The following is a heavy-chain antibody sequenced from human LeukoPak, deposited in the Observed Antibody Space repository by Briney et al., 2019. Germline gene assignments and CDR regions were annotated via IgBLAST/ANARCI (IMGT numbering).Heavy chain of an antibody. CDR1: GGSISSSSYY. D-gene: IGHD3-10*01. CDR2: ISGSGGST. CDR3: AKDLGLVVRGVVDY. J-gene: IGHJ4*02. V-gene: IGHV3-23*01. Sequence: ETLSLTCTVSGGSISSSSYYWGWIRQPPGKGLEWVSAISGSGGSTYYADSVKGRFTISRDNSKNTLYLQMNSLRAEDTAVYYCAKDLGLVVRGVVDYWGQGTLVTVSS.